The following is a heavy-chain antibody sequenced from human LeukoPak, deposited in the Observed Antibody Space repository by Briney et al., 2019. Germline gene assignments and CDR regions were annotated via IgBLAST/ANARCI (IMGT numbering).Heavy chain of an antibody. CDR3: AKRGFYYYETSGYYNAY. CDR2: ISGSGGGT. J-gene: IGHJ4*02. V-gene: IGHV3-23*01. D-gene: IGHD3-22*01. CDR1: GFTFSTYA. Sequence: GGSLRLSCAASGFTFSTYAMSWVRQTPEKGLEWVSPISGSGGGTYYADSVKGRFTISRDNSKNMVYLQMNSLRAEDTAVYYCAKRGFYYYETSGYYNAYWGQGTLVTVSS.